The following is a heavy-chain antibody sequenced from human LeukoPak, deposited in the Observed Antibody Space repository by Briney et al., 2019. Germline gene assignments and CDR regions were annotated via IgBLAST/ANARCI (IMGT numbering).Heavy chain of an antibody. CDR1: GYTFTSYD. V-gene: IGHV1-8*01. D-gene: IGHD3-3*01. J-gene: IGHJ3*02. CDR3: ARESQGYGAYDFWSGIDAFDI. CDR2: MNPNSGNT. Sequence: EASVKVSCKASGYTFTSYDINWVRQATGQGLEWMGWMNPNSGNTGYAQKFQGRVTMTRNTSISTAYMELSSLRSEDTAVYYCARESQGYGAYDFWSGIDAFDIWGQGTMVTVSS.